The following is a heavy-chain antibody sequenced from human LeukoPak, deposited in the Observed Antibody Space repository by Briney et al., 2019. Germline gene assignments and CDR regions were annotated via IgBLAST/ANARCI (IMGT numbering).Heavy chain of an antibody. CDR3: ARGARGSNWYFDY. D-gene: IGHD6-13*01. Sequence: GGSLRLSCAASGFTFSSYAMHWVRQAPGKGLEWVAVISYDGSNKYYADSVKGRFTISRDNAKNSLYLQMNSLRAEDTAVYYCARGARGSNWYFDYWGQGTPVTVSS. V-gene: IGHV3-30-3*01. CDR2: ISYDGSNK. CDR1: GFTFSSYA. J-gene: IGHJ4*02.